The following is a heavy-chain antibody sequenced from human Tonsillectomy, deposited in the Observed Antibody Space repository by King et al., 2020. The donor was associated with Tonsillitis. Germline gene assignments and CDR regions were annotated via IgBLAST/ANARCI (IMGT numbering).Heavy chain of an antibody. J-gene: IGHJ5*02. V-gene: IGHV4-38-2*02. CDR1: GYSISSGYY. D-gene: IGHD3-10*01. CDR2: MFHSGST. Sequence: VQLQESGPGLVKPSETLSLTCAVSGYSISSGYYWGWIRQPPGKGLEWIGSMFHSGSTYYNPSLQTRVTISVDTSKNQFSLKLSSVTAADTAVYYCARDSGRVPKNWFGPWGQGTLVTVSS. CDR3: ARDSGRVPKNWFGP.